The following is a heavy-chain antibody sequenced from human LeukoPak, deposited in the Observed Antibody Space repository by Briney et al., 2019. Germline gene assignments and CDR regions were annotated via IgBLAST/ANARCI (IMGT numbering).Heavy chain of an antibody. CDR2: IYSSGST. CDR3: AKSGGYGLIDY. Sequence: SSETLSLTCTVSGASVSGSPYYWGWIRQPPGKGLEWIGSIYSSGSTYYNTSPQSRVTISIETSKNQISLRLKSVTAADTAMYYCAKSGGYGLIDYWGQGTLVTVSS. CDR1: GASVSGSPYY. V-gene: IGHV4-39*01. D-gene: IGHD1-26*01. J-gene: IGHJ4*02.